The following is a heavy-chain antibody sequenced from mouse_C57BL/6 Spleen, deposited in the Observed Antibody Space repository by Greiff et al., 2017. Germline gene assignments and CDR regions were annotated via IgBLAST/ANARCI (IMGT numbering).Heavy chain of an antibody. V-gene: IGHV1-59*01. Sequence: QVQLQQPGAELVRPGTSVKLSCKASGYTFTSSWMHWVKQRPGQGLEWIGVIDPSDSYTNYNQKFKGKATLAVDTSSSTAYMQLSNLTSAESAVYFCARETGTNYFDYWGQGTTLTVSS. CDR2: IDPSDSYT. CDR1: GYTFTSSW. J-gene: IGHJ2*01. D-gene: IGHD4-1*01. CDR3: ARETGTNYFDY.